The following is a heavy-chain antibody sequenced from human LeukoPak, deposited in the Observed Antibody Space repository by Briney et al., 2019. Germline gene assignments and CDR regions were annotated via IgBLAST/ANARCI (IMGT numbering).Heavy chain of an antibody. J-gene: IGHJ4*02. CDR2: INQDGSEK. D-gene: IGHD3-16*01. Sequence: GGSLRLSCAASGFTFSDYYMRWVRQAPGKGLEWVANINQDGSEKDYVDSLRGRFTISRDNAKNSLYLQLNSLRAEDAAVYYCARVRGSYCLDYWGQGTLVTVSS. V-gene: IGHV3-7*01. CDR3: ARVRGSYCLDY. CDR1: GFTFSDYY.